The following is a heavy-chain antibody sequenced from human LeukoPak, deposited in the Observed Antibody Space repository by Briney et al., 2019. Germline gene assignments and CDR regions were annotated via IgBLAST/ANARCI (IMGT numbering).Heavy chain of an antibody. CDR2: ISAYNGNT. Sequence: ASVKVSCKASGYTFTSYGISWVRQAPGQGLEWMGWISAYNGNTNYAQKLQGRVTMTRNTSISTAYMELSSLRSEDTAVYYCARGLRRERSGWHAPIGYWGQGTLVTVSS. CDR3: ARGLRRERSGWHAPIGY. J-gene: IGHJ4*02. V-gene: IGHV1-18*01. D-gene: IGHD6-19*01. CDR1: GYTFTSYG.